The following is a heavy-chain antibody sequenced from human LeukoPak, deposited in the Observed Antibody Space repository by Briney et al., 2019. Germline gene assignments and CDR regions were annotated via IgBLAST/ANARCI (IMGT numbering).Heavy chain of an antibody. J-gene: IGHJ4*02. V-gene: IGHV3-23*01. CDR2: ISGSGGST. D-gene: IGHD3-22*01. CDR3: AKDGIRYYDSSGTGSFDY. CDR1: GFTFSSYA. Sequence: GGSLRLSCAASGFTFSSYAMSWVRQAPGKGLEWVSAISGSGGSTYYADSVKGRFTISRDNSKNTLYLQMNSLRAEDTAVYYCAKDGIRYYDSSGTGSFDYWGQGTLVTVSS.